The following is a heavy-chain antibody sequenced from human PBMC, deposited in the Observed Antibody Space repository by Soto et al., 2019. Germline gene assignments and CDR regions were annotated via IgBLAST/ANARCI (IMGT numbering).Heavy chain of an antibody. D-gene: IGHD2-21*01. CDR2: IYPGDSDT. CDR1: GYSFTSYW. V-gene: IGHV5-51*01. Sequence: PGEPLKISCKGSGYSFTSYWLGWVRQMPGQGLEWMGIIYPGDSDTRYSPSFQGQVTISADKSISTAYLQWRRLKASDTAMYYCARHRKGYERLTGDDYYLDYWGQGTLVTVSS. CDR3: ARHRKGYERLTGDDYYLDY. J-gene: IGHJ4*02.